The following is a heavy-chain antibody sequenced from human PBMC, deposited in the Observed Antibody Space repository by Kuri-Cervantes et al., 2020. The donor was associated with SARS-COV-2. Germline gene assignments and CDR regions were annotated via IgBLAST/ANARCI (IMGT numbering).Heavy chain of an antibody. V-gene: IGHV3-48*04. Sequence: GGSLRLSCAASGFTFSSYSMNWVRQAPGKGLEWVSYISSSSSTIYYADSVKGRFTISRDNAKNSLYLQMNSLRAEDTAVYYCARDLDDFWSGYPLDYWGQGTLVTVSS. CDR2: ISSSSSTI. D-gene: IGHD3-3*01. J-gene: IGHJ4*02. CDR1: GFTFSSYS. CDR3: ARDLDDFWSGYPLDY.